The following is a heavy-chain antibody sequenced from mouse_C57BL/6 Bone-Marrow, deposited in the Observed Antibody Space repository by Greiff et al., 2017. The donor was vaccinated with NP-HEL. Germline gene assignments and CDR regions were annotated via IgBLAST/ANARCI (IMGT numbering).Heavy chain of an antibody. D-gene: IGHD1-1*01. J-gene: IGHJ3*01. V-gene: IGHV5-4*01. Sequence: EVKVEESGGGLVKPGGSLKLSCAASGFTFSSYAMSWVRQTPEKRLEWVATISDGGSYTYYPDNVKGRFTISRDNAKNNLYLQMSHLKSEDTAMYYCARDYYGFAYWGQGTLVTVSA. CDR1: GFTFSSYA. CDR3: ARDYYGFAY. CDR2: ISDGGSYT.